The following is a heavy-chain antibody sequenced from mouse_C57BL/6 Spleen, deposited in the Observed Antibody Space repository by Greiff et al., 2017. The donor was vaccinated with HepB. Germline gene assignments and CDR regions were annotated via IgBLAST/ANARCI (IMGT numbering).Heavy chain of an antibody. Sequence: QVQLQQPGAELVKPGASVKMSCKASGYTFTSYWITWVKQRPGQGLEWIGDIYPGSGSTNYNEKFKSKATLTVDTASSTAYMQLSSLTSEDSAVYYCARNCDYYGSSYDYYAMDYWGQGTSVTVSS. D-gene: IGHD1-1*01. CDR2: IYPGSGST. J-gene: IGHJ4*01. CDR3: ARNCDYYGSSYDYYAMDY. CDR1: GYTFTSYW. V-gene: IGHV1-55*01.